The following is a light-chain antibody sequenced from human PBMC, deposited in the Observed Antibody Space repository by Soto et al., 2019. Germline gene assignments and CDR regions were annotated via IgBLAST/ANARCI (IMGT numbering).Light chain of an antibody. J-gene: IGKJ2*01. CDR3: QQYDTYYT. Sequence: DIQMTQSPSTLSASVGDRVTIPCRASQSVSNWLAWYQQKPGKAPTLLIYDVSRLETGVLSRFSGSGSGTEFTLTINSLQPEDFATYFCQQYDTYYTFGQGTKVDIK. CDR1: QSVSNW. CDR2: DVS. V-gene: IGKV1-5*01.